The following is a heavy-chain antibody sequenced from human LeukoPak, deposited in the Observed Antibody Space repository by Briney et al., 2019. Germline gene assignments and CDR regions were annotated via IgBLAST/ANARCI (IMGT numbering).Heavy chain of an antibody. V-gene: IGHV3-7*01. CDR2: IKQDGSEK. J-gene: IGHJ3*02. CDR3: ARARFGSFRGIDI. Sequence: PGGSLRLSCAASGFTFSSYWMSWVRQAPGKGLEWVANIKQDGSEKYYVDSVKGRFTISRDNAKNSLYLQMNSLRAEDTAVYYCARARFGSFRGIDIGGQGTMVTVSS. CDR1: GFTFSSYW. D-gene: IGHD1-26*01.